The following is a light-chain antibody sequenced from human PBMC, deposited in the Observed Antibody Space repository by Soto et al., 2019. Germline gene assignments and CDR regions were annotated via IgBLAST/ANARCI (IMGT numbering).Light chain of an antibody. Sequence: QSALTQPPSASGSPGQSVTISCTGSSSDVGDYNYVSWYQQAPGKAPKLMIYEVSKRPSGVPDRFSGSKSGNTASLTVSGLQTEDEADYYCSSYAGSKNYVIFGGGTQLTVL. V-gene: IGLV2-8*01. CDR2: EVS. CDR1: SSDVGDYNY. CDR3: SSYAGSKNYVI. J-gene: IGLJ2*01.